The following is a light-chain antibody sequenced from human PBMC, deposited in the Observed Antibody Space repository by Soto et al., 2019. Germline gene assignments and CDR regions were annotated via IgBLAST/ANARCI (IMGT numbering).Light chain of an antibody. V-gene: IGKV1-39*01. CDR2: AAS. CDR3: QQSYSAPST. Sequence: DIQMTQSPSSLSASVGDRVTITCRASQTISDYLNWYQHKAGKAPRLLIYAASSLQSGVPSRFSGSESGTVFTLTISSLQPEDFATYYCQQSYSAPSTFGQGTKVEIK. J-gene: IGKJ1*01. CDR1: QTISDY.